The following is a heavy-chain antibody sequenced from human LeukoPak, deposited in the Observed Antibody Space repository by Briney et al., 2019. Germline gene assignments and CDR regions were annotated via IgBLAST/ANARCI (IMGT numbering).Heavy chain of an antibody. Sequence: GGSLRLSCAVWGFNLNSYAMHWVRQAPGKGLEGVAVIRHDEANSFYADSVQGRFTISRETSKKRLYLQMNSLRVEDTAVYYCAKEYTPSSPLGELDSWGQGTLVTVSS. CDR2: IRHDEANS. CDR3: AKEYTPSSPLGELDS. V-gene: IGHV3-30*02. J-gene: IGHJ4*02. D-gene: IGHD6-6*01. CDR1: GFNLNSYA.